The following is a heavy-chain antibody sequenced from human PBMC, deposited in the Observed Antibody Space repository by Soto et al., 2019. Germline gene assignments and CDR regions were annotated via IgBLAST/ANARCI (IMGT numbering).Heavy chain of an antibody. J-gene: IGHJ4*02. CDR1: GFTFDDYA. CDR2: ISWNSGNI. V-gene: IGHV3-9*01. CDR3: ARDASITTSYLPY. Sequence: EVQPVESGGGLVQPGRSLRLSCVTSGFTFDDYAMHLVRQAPGKGLEWVSSISWNSGNIDYADSVKGRFTVSRDNARNSLYLHMDSLRSEDTALYYCARDASITTSYLPYWGQGTLVTVSS. D-gene: IGHD1-1*01.